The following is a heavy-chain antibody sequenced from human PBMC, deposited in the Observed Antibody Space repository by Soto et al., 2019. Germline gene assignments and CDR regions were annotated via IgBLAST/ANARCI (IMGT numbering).Heavy chain of an antibody. CDR3: AKDQGKIYYYYGMDV. Sequence: QVQLVESGGGVVQPGRSLRLSCAASGFTFSSYGMHWVRQAPGKGLEWVAVISYDGSNKYYADSVKGRFTISRDNSKNPLYLQMNSLRAEDTAVYYCAKDQGKIYYYYGMDVWGQGTTVTVSS. CDR2: ISYDGSNK. D-gene: IGHD3-10*01. V-gene: IGHV3-30*18. CDR1: GFTFSSYG. J-gene: IGHJ6*02.